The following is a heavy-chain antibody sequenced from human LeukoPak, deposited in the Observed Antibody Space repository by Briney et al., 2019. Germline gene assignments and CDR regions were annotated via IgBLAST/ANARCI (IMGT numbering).Heavy chain of an antibody. CDR1: GGTFSSYA. J-gene: IGHJ6*03. Sequence: SVKVSCKASGGTFSSYAISWVLQAPGQGLEWMGGIIPIFGTANYAQKFQGRVTITADESTSTAYMELSSLRSEDTAVYYCAGPNRRPDFWSGYYYYYMDVWGKGTTVTVSS. V-gene: IGHV1-69*01. CDR3: AGPNRRPDFWSGYYYYYMDV. D-gene: IGHD3-3*01. CDR2: IIPIFGTA.